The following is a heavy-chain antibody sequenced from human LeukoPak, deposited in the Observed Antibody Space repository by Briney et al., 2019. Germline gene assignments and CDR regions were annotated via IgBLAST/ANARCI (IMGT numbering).Heavy chain of an antibody. J-gene: IGHJ2*01. Sequence: PGGSLRLSCVASELLFENAWMSWVRQAPGKGLEWVSGISDSGGSTFYADSVKGRFTISRDNSKNTLYLQMNSLRAEDTAVYYCAKDSSIEWLRPHWYFDLWGRGTLVTVSS. CDR3: AKDSSIEWLRPHWYFDL. V-gene: IGHV3-23*01. D-gene: IGHD5-12*01. CDR2: ISDSGGST. CDR1: ELLFENA.